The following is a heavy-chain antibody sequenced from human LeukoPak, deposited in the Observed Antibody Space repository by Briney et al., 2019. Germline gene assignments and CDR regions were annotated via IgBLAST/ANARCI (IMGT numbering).Heavy chain of an antibody. J-gene: IGHJ4*02. CDR1: GFTFSSFW. V-gene: IGHV3-7*01. D-gene: IGHD6-13*01. CDR2: IKEDGSEN. Sequence: PGGSLRLSCAASGFTFSSFWMSWVRQAPGKGLEWVANIKEDGSENYYVDSVKGRFTISRGNAKNSLYLQMNSLRAEDTAVYYCARDAYSPDYWGQGTLVTVSS. CDR3: ARDAYSPDY.